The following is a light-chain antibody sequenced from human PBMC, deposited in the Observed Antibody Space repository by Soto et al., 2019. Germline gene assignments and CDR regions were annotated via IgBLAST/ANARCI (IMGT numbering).Light chain of an antibody. V-gene: IGKV1-33*01. CDR2: DAP. CDR3: QQYDNLPLFT. Sequence: DIQMTQSPSSLSASVGDRVTITCQASQDISNYLNWYQQKPGKAPKLLIYDAPNLQTGVPSRFSGSGSGTDFTFTISSLQAEDIATGYCQQYDNLPLFTFGPGTKVDIK. CDR1: QDISNY. J-gene: IGKJ3*01.